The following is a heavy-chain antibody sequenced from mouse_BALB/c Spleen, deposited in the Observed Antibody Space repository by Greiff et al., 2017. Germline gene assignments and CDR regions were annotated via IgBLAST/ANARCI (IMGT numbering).Heavy chain of an antibody. D-gene: IGHD2-4*01. CDR2: INPDSSTI. J-gene: IGHJ4*01. CDR3: ARRRATMINYYAMDY. V-gene: IGHV4-1*02. Sequence: EVKLVESGGGLVQPGGSLKLSCAASGFDFSRYWMSWVRQAPGKGLEWIGEINPDSSTINYTPSLKDKFIISRDNAKNTLYLQMSKVRSEDTALYYCARRRATMINYYAMDYWGQGTSVTVSS. CDR1: GFDFSRYW.